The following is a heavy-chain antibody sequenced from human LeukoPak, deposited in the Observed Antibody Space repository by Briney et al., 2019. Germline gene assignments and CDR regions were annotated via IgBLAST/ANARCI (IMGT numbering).Heavy chain of an antibody. CDR3: ARESSYYDFWSGSPGYYGMDV. Sequence: ASVKVSCKASGYTFIDYYIHWVRQAPGQGLEWMAWINPKSGDTNSAQKFQGRVAMTSDTSISTAYMELSRLTSDDTAVYYCARESSYYDFWSGSPGYYGMDVWGQGTTVTVSS. D-gene: IGHD3-3*01. V-gene: IGHV1-2*02. CDR2: INPKSGDT. J-gene: IGHJ6*02. CDR1: GYTFIDYY.